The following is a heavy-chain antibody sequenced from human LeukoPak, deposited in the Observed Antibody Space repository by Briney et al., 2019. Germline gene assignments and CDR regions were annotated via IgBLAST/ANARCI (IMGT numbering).Heavy chain of an antibody. V-gene: IGHV4-30-4*07. J-gene: IGHJ4*02. Sequence: PSETLSLTCAVSGGSISSGGYSWTWIRQPPGKGLECIGHIYYSGTTYYNPSLKSRVTISLDTSKNQFSLKLSSVTAADTAVYYCARASGVWGSYRYSFDYWGQGTLVTVSS. CDR1: GGSISSGGYS. D-gene: IGHD3-16*02. CDR2: IYYSGTT. CDR3: ARASGVWGSYRYSFDY.